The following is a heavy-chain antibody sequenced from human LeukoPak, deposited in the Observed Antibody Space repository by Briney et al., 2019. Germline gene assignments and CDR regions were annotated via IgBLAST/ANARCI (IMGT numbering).Heavy chain of an antibody. J-gene: IGHJ6*03. Sequence: GGSLRLSCAASGFTFYDHAMHWVRQAPGKGLEWVSVISWDGGSTYYADSVKGRFTISRNNSKTSLYLQMNSLRAEDTALYYCAKGYSSYYMDVWGKGTTVTVSS. D-gene: IGHD5-18*01. CDR1: GFTFYDHA. CDR2: ISWDGGST. CDR3: AKGYSSYYMDV. V-gene: IGHV3-43D*03.